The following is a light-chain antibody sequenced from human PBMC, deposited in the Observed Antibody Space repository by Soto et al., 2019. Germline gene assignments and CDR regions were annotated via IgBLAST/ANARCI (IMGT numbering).Light chain of an antibody. CDR3: QQRRSWQVT. J-gene: IGKJ5*01. Sequence: ENLLTQSPSTLSLSPGEGATLSCGASQSINTYLAWYQQKPGQAPRLLIYYASKRATGIPARFSGSGSGTNFTLTISSLEPEDVAVYYCQQRRSWQVTFGQGTRLEIK. CDR1: QSINTY. CDR2: YAS. V-gene: IGKV3D-11*02.